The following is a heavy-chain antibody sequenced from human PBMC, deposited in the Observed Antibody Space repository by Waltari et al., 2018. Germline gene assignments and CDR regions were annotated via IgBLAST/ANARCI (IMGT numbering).Heavy chain of an antibody. CDR1: GGPISSISYY. V-gene: IGHV4-39*01. J-gene: IGHJ4*02. D-gene: IGHD3-10*01. CDR3: ARHLAYYHGLGIDS. CDR2: MYNNGIA. Sequence: QLQLQESGPGLVQPPETLSLTGSVSGGPISSISYYWAWLRHPPRKGLAWIGSMYNNGIAYYTPSLKSRVTISVDTSKNQFSLKLSSVTAADTAVYYCARHLAYYHGLGIDSWGQGTLVTVSS.